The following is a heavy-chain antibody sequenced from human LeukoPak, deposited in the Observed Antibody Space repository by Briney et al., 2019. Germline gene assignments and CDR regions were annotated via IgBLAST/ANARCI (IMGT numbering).Heavy chain of an antibody. CDR2: ISGSGGST. D-gene: IGHD2-2*01. CDR1: GFTFSSYA. J-gene: IGHJ3*02. V-gene: IGHV3-23*01. CDR3: AKSKGIVVVPAAPRDAFDI. Sequence: PGGSLRLSCAASGFTFSSYAMSWVRQAPGKGLEWVSAISGSGGSTYYADSVKGRFTISRGNSKNTLYLQMNSLRAEDTAVYYCAKSKGIVVVPAAPRDAFDIWGQGTMVTVSS.